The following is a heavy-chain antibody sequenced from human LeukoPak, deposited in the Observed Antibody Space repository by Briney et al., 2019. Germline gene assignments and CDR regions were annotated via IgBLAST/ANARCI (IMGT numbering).Heavy chain of an antibody. D-gene: IGHD6-19*01. V-gene: IGHV1-2*02. J-gene: IGHJ4*02. CDR2: INPNSGGT. Sequence: ASVKVSCKSSGYTFTDYYIHWVRQAPGQGPEWMGWINPNSGGTKYAQKFQGRVTMTRDTSISTAYMELSSLRSDDTAVYYCARPHVSGWYDYWGQGTLVTVSS. CDR3: ARPHVSGWYDY. CDR1: GYTFTDYY.